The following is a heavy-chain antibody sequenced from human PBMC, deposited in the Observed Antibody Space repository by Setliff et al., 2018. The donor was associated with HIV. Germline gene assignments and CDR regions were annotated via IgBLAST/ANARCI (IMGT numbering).Heavy chain of an antibody. V-gene: IGHV1-8*01. Sequence: ASVTVSCKPSGHTFTNYDIHWMRRATGQGLEWMGWMNPNSGVSGYALKFHDRVTMTRDTSITTAYMELSSRTSEDTAGYYCARGKGVGGVIITGGLDVWGQGTTVTVSS. D-gene: IGHD3-10*01. CDR3: ARGKGVGGVIITGGLDV. J-gene: IGHJ6*02. CDR1: GHTFTNYD. CDR2: MNPNSGVS.